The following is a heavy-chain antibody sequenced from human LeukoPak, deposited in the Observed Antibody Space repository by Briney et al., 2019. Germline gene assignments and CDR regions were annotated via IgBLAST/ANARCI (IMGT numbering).Heavy chain of an antibody. D-gene: IGHD6-13*01. Sequence: SQTLSLTYAISGDSVSSNSAAWNWIRQSPSRGLEWLGRTYYRSKWYNDYAVSVKSRITINPDTSKNQFSLQLNSVTPEDTAVYYCAREGIMGIAAAGTRNHFDYWGQGTLVTVSS. CDR2: TYYRSKWYN. J-gene: IGHJ4*02. CDR3: AREGIMGIAAAGTRNHFDY. V-gene: IGHV6-1*01. CDR1: GDSVSSNSAA.